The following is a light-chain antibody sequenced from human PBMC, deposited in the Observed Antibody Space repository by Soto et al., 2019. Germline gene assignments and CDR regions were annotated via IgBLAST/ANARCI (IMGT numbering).Light chain of an antibody. CDR2: AAS. CDR3: QQSYALVRT. Sequence: DIQMTHSASSLSASVGDRVTITCRASQGISTFLNWYQQKPGKAPRLLIYAASRLQSGVPARFSGSGVETDFTLTITSLQPEDFGIYYCQQSYALVRTFGGGTKVDIK. CDR1: QGISTF. V-gene: IGKV1-39*01. J-gene: IGKJ4*01.